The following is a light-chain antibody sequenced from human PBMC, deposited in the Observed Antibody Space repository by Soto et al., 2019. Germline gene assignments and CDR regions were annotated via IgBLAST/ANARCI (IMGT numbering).Light chain of an antibody. Sequence: IVMTQSPATLSVSPGERATLSCIASQSVSINLAWYQQKPGQAPRLLIYGASTRATGIPARFSGSGSGTEFTLTISSLQSEDFAVYYCQQYNNWPPWTFGQGTKVDIK. CDR3: QQYNNWPPWT. CDR2: GAS. V-gene: IGKV3-15*01. J-gene: IGKJ1*01. CDR1: QSVSIN.